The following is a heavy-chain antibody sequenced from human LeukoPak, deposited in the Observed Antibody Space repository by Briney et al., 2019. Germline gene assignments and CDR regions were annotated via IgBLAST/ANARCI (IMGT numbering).Heavy chain of an antibody. CDR1: GYTFTGYY. D-gene: IGHD6-19*01. V-gene: IGHV1-2*02. J-gene: IGHJ4*02. CDR3: ARDLREYSSGWVYYFDY. CDR2: INPNSGGT. Sequence: ASVKVSCKASGYTFTGYYMHWVRQAPGQGLEWMGWINPNSGGTNYAQKFQGRVTMTRDTSISTAYMELSRLRSDDTAVYYCARDLREYSSGWVYYFDYWGQGTLVTVS.